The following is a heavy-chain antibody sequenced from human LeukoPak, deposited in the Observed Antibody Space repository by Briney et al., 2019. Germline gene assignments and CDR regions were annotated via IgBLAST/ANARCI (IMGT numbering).Heavy chain of an antibody. J-gene: IGHJ4*02. CDR1: SGSVSSSSYY. CDR3: ARFGTYYYGSGSQRFSYYFDY. Sequence: SETLSLTCTVSSGSVSSSSYYWGWIRQPPGEDLEWIGSIYYSGNTYYKSSLKSRVTISVDTSKNQFSLKLSSVTATDTAVYYCARFGTYYYGSGSQRFSYYFDYWGQGTLVTVSS. CDR2: IYYSGNT. V-gene: IGHV4-39*01. D-gene: IGHD3-10*01.